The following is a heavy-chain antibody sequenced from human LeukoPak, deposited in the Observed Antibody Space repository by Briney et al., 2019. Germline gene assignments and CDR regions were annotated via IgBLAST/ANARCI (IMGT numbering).Heavy chain of an antibody. CDR3: AKDSGTYYDFWSGYYAS. D-gene: IGHD3-3*01. Sequence: SGGSLRLSCAVSGFTFSSYAMSWVRQAPGKGLEWVSAISGSGGSTYYADSVKGRFTISRDNSKNTLYLQMNSLRAEDTAVYYCAKDSGTYYDFWSGYYASWGQGTLVTVSS. J-gene: IGHJ4*02. V-gene: IGHV3-23*01. CDR1: GFTFSSYA. CDR2: ISGSGGST.